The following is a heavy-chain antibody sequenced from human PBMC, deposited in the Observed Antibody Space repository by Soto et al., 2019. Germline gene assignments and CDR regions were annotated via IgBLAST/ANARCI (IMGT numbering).Heavy chain of an antibody. CDR1: GGSISSYY. V-gene: IGHV4-59*01. Sequence: QVQLQESGPGLVKPSETLSLTCTVSGGSISSYYWSWIRQPPGKGLEWIGYIYYSGSTNYNPSLKSRVTISVDTSKNQFSLKLSSVTAGDTAVYYCARNGGYYYFDYWGQGTLVTVSS. J-gene: IGHJ4*02. CDR3: ARNGGYYYFDY. CDR2: IYYSGST. D-gene: IGHD5-12*01.